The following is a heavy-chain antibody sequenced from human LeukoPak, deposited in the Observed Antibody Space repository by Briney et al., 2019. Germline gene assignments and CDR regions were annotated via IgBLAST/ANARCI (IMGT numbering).Heavy chain of an antibody. D-gene: IGHD3-10*01. V-gene: IGHV1-69*04. CDR1: GGTFSSYA. Sequence: SVKVSCKASGGTFSSYAISWVRQAPGQGLEWMGRIIPILGITNYAQKFQGRVTITADKSTSTAYMELSSLRSEDTAVYYCAKDRGTNYYVSGSPPGRGNLDYWGQGTLVTVSS. CDR2: IIPILGIT. J-gene: IGHJ4*02. CDR3: AKDRGTNYYVSGSPPGRGNLDY.